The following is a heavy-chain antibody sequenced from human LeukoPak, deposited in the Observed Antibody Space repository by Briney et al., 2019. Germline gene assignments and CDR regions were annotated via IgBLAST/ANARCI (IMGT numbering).Heavy chain of an antibody. CDR3: ARQLDILTGYSYFDY. CDR1: GGSISSGGYY. J-gene: IGHJ4*02. Sequence: PSETLSLTCTVSGGSISSGGYYWSWIRQHPGKGLEWIGYIYYSGSTYYNPSLKSRVTISVDRSKNQFSLKLSSVTAADTAVYYCARQLDILTGYSYFDYWGQGTLVTVSS. V-gene: IGHV4-31*03. CDR2: IYYSGST. D-gene: IGHD3-9*01.